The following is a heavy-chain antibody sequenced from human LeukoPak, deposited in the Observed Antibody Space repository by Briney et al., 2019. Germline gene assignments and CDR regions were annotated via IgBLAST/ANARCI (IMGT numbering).Heavy chain of an antibody. Sequence: GASVKVSCKASGYTCTGYYMHWVRQAPGQGLEWMGWINPNSGDTNYAQKFQGRVTMTRDTSISTAYMELSSLTSDDAAVYYCARDRYGLLSGYDYWGQGAMVTVSS. CDR2: INPNSGDT. D-gene: IGHD3-22*01. CDR3: ARDRYGLLSGYDY. V-gene: IGHV1-2*02. CDR1: GYTCTGYY. J-gene: IGHJ4*02.